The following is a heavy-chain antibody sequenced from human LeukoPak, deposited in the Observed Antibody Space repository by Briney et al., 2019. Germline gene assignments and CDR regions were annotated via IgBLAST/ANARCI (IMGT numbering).Heavy chain of an antibody. V-gene: IGHV3-74*01. CDR1: GFTFSGYW. D-gene: IGHD2-2*01. J-gene: IGHJ4*02. CDR2: INEDASII. CDR3: AKAPIVGVPAANFDY. Sequence: GGSLRLSCAASGFTFSGYWMHWVRQAPGKGLEWVSRINEDASIITYADSVKGRFTISRDNSKNTLYLKMNSLRAEDTAVYYCAKAPIVGVPAANFDYWGQGTLVTVSS.